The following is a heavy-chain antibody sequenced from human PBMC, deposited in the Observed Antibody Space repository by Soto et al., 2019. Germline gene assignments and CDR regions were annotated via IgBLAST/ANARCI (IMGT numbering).Heavy chain of an antibody. CDR2: IYHSGSG. CDR3: ARGSTTVVTPNWFDP. J-gene: IGHJ5*02. V-gene: IGHV4-4*02. CDR1: GGSISSNNL. D-gene: IGHD4-17*01. Sequence: SETLSLTCAVSGGSISSNNLWSWVRQPPGQGLEWIGEIYHSGSGNYNPSLKSRVIISVDKSKNQFSLKLSSVTAADTAVYYCARGSTTVVTPNWFDPWGQGTLVTVSS.